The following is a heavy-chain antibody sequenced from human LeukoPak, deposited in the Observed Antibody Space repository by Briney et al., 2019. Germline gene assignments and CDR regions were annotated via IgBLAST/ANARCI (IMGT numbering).Heavy chain of an antibody. CDR3: AKDPHYSSSWTGIFDY. V-gene: IGHV3-43*02. CDR2: ISGDGGST. CDR1: GFTFDDYA. J-gene: IGHJ4*02. D-gene: IGHD6-13*01. Sequence: GGSLRLSCAASGFTFDDYAMHWVRQAPGKGLEWVSLISGDGGSTYYVDSVKGRFTISRDNSKNSLYLQMNSLRTEDTALYYCAKDPHYSSSWTGIFDYWGQGTLVTVSS.